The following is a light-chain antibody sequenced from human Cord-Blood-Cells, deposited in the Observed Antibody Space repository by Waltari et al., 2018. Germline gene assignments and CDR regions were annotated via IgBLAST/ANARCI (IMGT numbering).Light chain of an antibody. CDR2: AAS. CDR1: RSISSY. CDR3: QQSYSTPPWT. J-gene: IGKJ1*01. V-gene: IGKV1-39*01. Sequence: DIQMTQSPSSLSASVGDSVIISCRASRSISSYLNWYQQKPGKAPKLLIYAASSLQSGVPSRFSGSGSGTDFTLTISSLQPEDFATYYCQQSYSTPPWTFGQGTKVEIK.